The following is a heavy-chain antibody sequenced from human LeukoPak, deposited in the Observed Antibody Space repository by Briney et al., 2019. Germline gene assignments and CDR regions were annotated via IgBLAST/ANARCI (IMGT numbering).Heavy chain of an antibody. J-gene: IGHJ4*02. CDR1: GFTFSSYA. CDR2: ISYDGSNK. CDR3: ARDVRAATLFDY. V-gene: IGHV3-30-3*01. D-gene: IGHD1-26*01. Sequence: GGSLRLSCAASGFTFSSYAMHWVRQAPGKGLEWVAVISYDGSNKYYADSVKGRFTISRDNAKNSLYLQMNSLRAEDTAVYYCARDVRAATLFDYWGQGTLVTVSS.